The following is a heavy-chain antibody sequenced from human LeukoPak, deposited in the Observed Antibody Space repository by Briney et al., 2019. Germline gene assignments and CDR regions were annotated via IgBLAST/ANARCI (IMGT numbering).Heavy chain of an antibody. CDR3: AKDHLPGIVVADRDY. J-gene: IGHJ4*02. CDR2: ISGSGGTT. CDR1: GFTFNRYG. V-gene: IGHV3-23*01. Sequence: GGSLRLSCAASGFTFNRYGMSWVRQAPGKGLEWVSAISGSGGTTYYADSVKGRFTISRDNSKNTLYLQINSLRGEDTAVYYCAKDHLPGIVVADRDYWGQGTLDTVSS. D-gene: IGHD6-19*01.